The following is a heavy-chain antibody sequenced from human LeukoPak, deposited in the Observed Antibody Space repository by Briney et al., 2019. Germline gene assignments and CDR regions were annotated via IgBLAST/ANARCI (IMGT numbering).Heavy chain of an antibody. CDR1: GFTFSSYW. CDR3: AREQRIAENWFDP. CDR2: INSDGSST. V-gene: IGHV3-74*01. D-gene: IGHD6-13*01. Sequence: GGSLRLSCAASGFTFSSYWMHWVRHAPGKGVVWVSRINSDGSSTSYADSVKGRFTISRDNAKNTLYLQMNSLRAEDTAVYYCAREQRIAENWFDPWGQGTLVTVSS. J-gene: IGHJ5*02.